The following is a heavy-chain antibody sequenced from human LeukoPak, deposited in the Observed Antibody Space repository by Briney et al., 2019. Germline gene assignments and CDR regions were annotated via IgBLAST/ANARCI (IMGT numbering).Heavy chain of an antibody. CDR2: INQDGTEK. CDR3: ARNMGDY. D-gene: IGHD2/OR15-2a*01. Sequence: PGGSLRLTCAASGFTFSTYWMTWVRQAPGKGLEWVANINQDGTEKNYVDSVKGRFTISRDNAKNSLYLQMNSLRAEDTAVYYCARNMGDYWGQATLLTLSS. J-gene: IGHJ4*02. CDR1: GFTFSTYW. V-gene: IGHV3-7*04.